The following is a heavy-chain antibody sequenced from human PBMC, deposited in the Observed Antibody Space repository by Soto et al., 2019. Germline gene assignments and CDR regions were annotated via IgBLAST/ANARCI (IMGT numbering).Heavy chain of an antibody. V-gene: IGHV1-58*02. CDR2: IVVGSGNT. J-gene: IGHJ6*02. D-gene: IGHD3-10*01. Sequence: SVKVSCKASGFTFTSSAMQWVRQARGQRLEWIGWIVVGSGNTNYAQKFQERVTITRDMSTSTAYMELSSLRSEDTAVYYCAAEAHYGSGSYYYYYGMDVWGQGTTVTVSS. CDR1: GFTFTSSA. CDR3: AAEAHYGSGSYYYYYGMDV.